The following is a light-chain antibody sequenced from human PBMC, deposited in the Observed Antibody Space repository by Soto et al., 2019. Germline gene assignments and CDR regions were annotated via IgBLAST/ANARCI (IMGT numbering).Light chain of an antibody. CDR3: QQYGSSPWT. Sequence: ESVLTQPPGTLSSSPGQRATLSCRASQWVSSSYLAWDQQKPGQAPRLLLYGASSRATGIPDRFSGSGSGTDFTLTISRLEPEDFAVYYCQQYGSSPWTFGQGTKVEIK. V-gene: IGKV3-20*01. CDR2: GAS. J-gene: IGKJ1*01. CDR1: QWVSSSY.